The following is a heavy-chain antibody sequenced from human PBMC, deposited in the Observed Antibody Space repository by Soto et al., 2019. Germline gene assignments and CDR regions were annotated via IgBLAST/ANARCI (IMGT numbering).Heavy chain of an antibody. CDR1: GGSIKNYY. V-gene: IGHV4-59*01. J-gene: IGHJ5*02. Sequence: PSGTLSLTCGVSGGSIKNYYWNWIRQAPGKGLEWIGYIYYSGSTNYHPSLKSRVTISVDTSKNQFSLKLTSVTAADTAVYYCASDRDVWLRGWGFDPWGQGALVTVSS. D-gene: IGHD2-21*01. CDR2: IYYSGST. CDR3: ASDRDVWLRGWGFDP.